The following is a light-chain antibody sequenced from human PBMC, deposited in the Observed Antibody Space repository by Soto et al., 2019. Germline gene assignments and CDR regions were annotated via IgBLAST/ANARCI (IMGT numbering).Light chain of an antibody. CDR1: QSVSSN. CDR2: AAS. J-gene: IGKJ1*01. V-gene: IGKV3-15*01. Sequence: EIVMTQSPATLSVSPGDRATLSCWASQSVSSNLAWYQQKPGQAPRLLVYAASTRATVIPARFSGSGSGTQFTLTINSLQSEDFAVSYCQQYDVWPRTFGQGTRVEIK. CDR3: QQYDVWPRT.